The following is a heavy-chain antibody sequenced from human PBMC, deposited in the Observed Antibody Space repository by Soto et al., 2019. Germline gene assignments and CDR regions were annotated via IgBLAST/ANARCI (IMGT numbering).Heavy chain of an antibody. CDR2: ISLGGST. CDR1: GDSISSRNW. D-gene: IGHD4-17*01. J-gene: IGHJ4*02. CDR3: VRGDDYQFDY. V-gene: IGHV4-4*02. Sequence: QVHLQESGPGLVKPSGTLSLTCAVSGDSISSRNWWSWVRQSTEKGLEWIGEISLGGSTNYNPSLKSRVTISIDKSKNQFSLSLSSVTAADTAVYYCVRGDDYQFDYWGQGTLVAVAS.